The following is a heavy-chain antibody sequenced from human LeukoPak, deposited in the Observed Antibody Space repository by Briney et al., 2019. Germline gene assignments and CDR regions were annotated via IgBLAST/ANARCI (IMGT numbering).Heavy chain of an antibody. D-gene: IGHD6-25*01. V-gene: IGHV4-30-2*02. Sequence: SETLSLTCAVSGGSISSGGYSWSWIRQPPGKGLEWIGYIYHSGSTYYNPSLKSRVTLSLGTSRNQASLRLSSVTTADTAVYYCATIAAGDTQWGQGTLVTVSS. J-gene: IGHJ4*02. CDR2: IYHSGST. CDR1: GGSISSGGYS. CDR3: ATIAAGDTQ.